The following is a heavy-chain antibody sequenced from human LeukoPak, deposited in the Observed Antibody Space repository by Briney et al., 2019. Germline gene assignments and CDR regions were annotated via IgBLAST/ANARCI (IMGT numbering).Heavy chain of an antibody. J-gene: IGHJ5*02. CDR2: ISSSSSYI. CDR1: GGSFSGYY. CDR3: ARAEKEYQLLNWFDP. D-gene: IGHD2-2*01. Sequence: PSETLSLTCAVYGGSFSGYYWSWIRQAPGKGLEWVSSISSSSSYIYYADSVKGRFTISRDNAKNSLYLQMNSLRAEDTAVYYCARAEKEYQLLNWFDPWGQGTLVTVSS. V-gene: IGHV3-21*01.